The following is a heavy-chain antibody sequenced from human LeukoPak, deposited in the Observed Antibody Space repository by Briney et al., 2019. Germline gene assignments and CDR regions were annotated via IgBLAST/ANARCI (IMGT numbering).Heavy chain of an antibody. CDR2: ISAYNGNT. CDR1: GYTFTGYY. V-gene: IGHV1-18*04. D-gene: IGHD6-6*01. CDR3: ARVEQLVRYYYYYMDV. Sequence: ASVKVSCKASGYTFTGYYMHWVRQAPGQGLEWMGWISAYNGNTNYAQKLQGRVTMTTDTSTSTAYMELRSLRSDDTAVYYCARVEQLVRYYYYYMDVWGKGTTVTVSS. J-gene: IGHJ6*03.